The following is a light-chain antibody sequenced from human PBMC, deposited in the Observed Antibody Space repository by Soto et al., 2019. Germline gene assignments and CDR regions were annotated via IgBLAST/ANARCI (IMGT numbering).Light chain of an antibody. V-gene: IGKV1-5*03. CDR2: EES. Sequence: MQMTQAPSTLAASVGDRVTITCIASHNLDKWLAWYQQKPGKAPKLLIYEESSLQSGVPSRFSGSGSGKDFTLTISSLQTEDFETYYCQQSYSTPLTFGGGTKVAI. CDR3: QQSYSTPLT. J-gene: IGKJ4*01. CDR1: HNLDKW.